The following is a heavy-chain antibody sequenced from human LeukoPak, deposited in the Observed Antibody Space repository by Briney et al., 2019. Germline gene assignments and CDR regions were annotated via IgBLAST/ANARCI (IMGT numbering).Heavy chain of an antibody. D-gene: IGHD6-13*01. J-gene: IGHJ4*02. CDR2: INGDGSDP. CDR3: ARDLTPGIAIH. Sequence: GGSLRLSCEASGFTFSTSWMYWVRQAPGKGLEWVSRINGDGSDPSYADFVKGRFTISRDNSKNTLYLQMNSLRAEDTAVYYCARDLTPGIAIHWGQGTLVTVSS. CDR1: GFTFSTSW. V-gene: IGHV3-74*01.